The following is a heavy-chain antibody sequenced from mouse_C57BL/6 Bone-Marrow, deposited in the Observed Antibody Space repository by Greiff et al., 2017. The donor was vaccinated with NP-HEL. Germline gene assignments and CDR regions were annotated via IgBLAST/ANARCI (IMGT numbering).Heavy chain of an antibody. D-gene: IGHD2-3*01. J-gene: IGHJ1*03. V-gene: IGHV5-4*01. CDR1: GFTFSSYA. CDR3: AREGLLPHWYFDV. CDR2: ISDGGSYT. Sequence: EVKLVESGGGLVKPGGSLKLSCAASGFTFSSYAMSWVRQTPEKRLEWVATISDGGSYTYYPDNVKGRFTISRDNAKNNLYLQMSHLKSEDTAMYYCAREGLLPHWYFDVWGTGTTVTVSS.